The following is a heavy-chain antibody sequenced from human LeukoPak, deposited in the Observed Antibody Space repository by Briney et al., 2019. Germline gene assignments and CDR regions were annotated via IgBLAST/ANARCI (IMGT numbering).Heavy chain of an antibody. CDR1: GYTFTSYD. CDR3: AREPDYYDSSGYYPY. V-gene: IGHV1-8*01. Sequence: ASVKVSCKASGYTFTSYDINWVRQATGQGLEWMGWMNPNSGNTGYAQKFQGRVTITADKSASTAYMELSSLRSEDTAVYYCAREPDYYDSSGYYPYWGQGTLVTVSS. J-gene: IGHJ4*02. CDR2: MNPNSGNT. D-gene: IGHD3-22*01.